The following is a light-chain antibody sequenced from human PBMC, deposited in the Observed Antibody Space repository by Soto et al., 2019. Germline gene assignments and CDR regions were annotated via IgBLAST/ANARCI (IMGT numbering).Light chain of an antibody. V-gene: IGKV1-17*03. CDR2: PAP. Sequence: DIQMTQSPSAMSASVGDRVTITSRASQDISNSLAWLQQRPGKVPKRLIYPAPSLQSGVPSRFSGSRSGTEFTLTISSLQPEDFATYYCLQHKTFPWTFGQGTKVEIK. J-gene: IGKJ1*01. CDR1: QDISNS. CDR3: LQHKTFPWT.